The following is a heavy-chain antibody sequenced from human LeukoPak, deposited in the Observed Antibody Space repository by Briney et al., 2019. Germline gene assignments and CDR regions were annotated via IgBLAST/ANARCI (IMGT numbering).Heavy chain of an antibody. CDR2: INWNGGST. J-gene: IGHJ6*02. V-gene: IGHV3-20*04. CDR3: ARGKTSRYYYYGMDV. Sequence: GGSLRLSCAASGFTFDDYGMSWVRQAPGKGLEWVSGINWNGGSTGYADSVKGRFTISRDNAKNSLYLQMNTLRAEDTALYYCARGKTSRYYYYGMDVWGQGTTVTVSS. CDR1: GFTFDDYG.